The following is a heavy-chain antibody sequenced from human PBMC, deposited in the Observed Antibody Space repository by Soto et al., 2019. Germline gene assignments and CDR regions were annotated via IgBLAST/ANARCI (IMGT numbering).Heavy chain of an antibody. J-gene: IGHJ5*02. D-gene: IGHD6-13*01. Sequence: QMQLVESGGGVVQPGRSLRLSCAASGFTFSSYAMHWVRQAPGKGLEWVAVISYDGSNKYYADSVKGRFTISRDNSKNTLYLQMNSLRAEDTAVYYCARDLALLTPSSNWFDPWGQGTLVTVSS. CDR3: ARDLALLTPSSNWFDP. CDR2: ISYDGSNK. CDR1: GFTFSSYA. V-gene: IGHV3-30-3*01.